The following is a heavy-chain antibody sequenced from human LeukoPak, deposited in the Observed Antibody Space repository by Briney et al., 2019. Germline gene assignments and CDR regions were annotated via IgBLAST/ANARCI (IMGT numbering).Heavy chain of an antibody. V-gene: IGHV4-30-4*01. CDR2: IYYSGST. CDR3: ARGVRLFGDDAFDI. CDR1: GGSISSGDYY. Sequence: TSQTLSLTCTVSGGSISSGDYYWSWIRQPPGKGLEWIGYIYYSGSTNYNPSLKSRVTISVDTSKNQFSLKLSSVTAADTAVYYCARGVRLFGDDAFDIWGQGTMVTVSS. J-gene: IGHJ3*02. D-gene: IGHD3-10*01.